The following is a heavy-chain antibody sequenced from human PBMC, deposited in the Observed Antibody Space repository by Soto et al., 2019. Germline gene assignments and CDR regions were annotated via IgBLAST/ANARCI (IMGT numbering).Heavy chain of an antibody. V-gene: IGHV4-59*01. J-gene: IGHJ6*02. CDR2: IYYSGST. Sequence: SETVSLTCTVSGGSISSYYWSWIRQPPGKGLEWIGYIYYSGSTNYNPSLKSRVTISVDTSKNQFSLKLSSVTAADTAVYYCARDLGGYSYGYAYYYYYGMDVWGQGTTVTVCS. D-gene: IGHD5-18*01. CDR1: GGSISSYY. CDR3: ARDLGGYSYGYAYYYYYGMDV.